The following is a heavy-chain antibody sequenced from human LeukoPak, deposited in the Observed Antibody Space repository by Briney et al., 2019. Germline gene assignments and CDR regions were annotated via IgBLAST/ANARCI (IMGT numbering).Heavy chain of an antibody. CDR2: IHYSGST. Sequence: SETLSLTCTVSGGSISSYYWSWVRQPPGKGLEWIGYIHYSGSTNSNPSLKSRVAISIDTSKNQFSLRLSSVTAADTAVYYCARGSIAVAVYYFDYWGQGTLVTVSS. V-gene: IGHV4-59*01. D-gene: IGHD6-19*01. CDR3: ARGSIAVAVYYFDY. CDR1: GGSISSYY. J-gene: IGHJ4*02.